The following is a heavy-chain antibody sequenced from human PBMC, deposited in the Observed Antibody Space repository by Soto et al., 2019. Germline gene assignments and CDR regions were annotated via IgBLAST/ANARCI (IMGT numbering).Heavy chain of an antibody. CDR3: ARGPYYDFWSGYSRKDGMDV. Sequence: NPSETLSLTCTVSGGSISSGGYYWSWIRQHPGKGLEWIGYIYYSGSTYYNPSLKGRVTISVDTSKNQFSLKLSSVTAADTAVYYCARGPYYDFWSGYSRKDGMDVWGQGTTVTVSS. D-gene: IGHD3-3*01. J-gene: IGHJ6*02. V-gene: IGHV4-31*03. CDR2: IYYSGST. CDR1: GGSISSGGYY.